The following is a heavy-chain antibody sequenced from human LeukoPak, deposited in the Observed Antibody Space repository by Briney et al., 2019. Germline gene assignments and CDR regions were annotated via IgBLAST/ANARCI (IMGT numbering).Heavy chain of an antibody. V-gene: IGHV1-8*02. CDR3: ARDSGEVPDY. CDR2: INPNSGGT. CDR1: GYTFTSYG. D-gene: IGHD3-10*01. Sequence: GASVKVSCKASGYTFTSYGISWVRQAPGQGLEWMGWINPNSGGTNYAQKFQGRVTMTRNTSISTAYMELSSLRSEDTAVYYCARDSGEVPDYWGQGTLVTVSS. J-gene: IGHJ4*02.